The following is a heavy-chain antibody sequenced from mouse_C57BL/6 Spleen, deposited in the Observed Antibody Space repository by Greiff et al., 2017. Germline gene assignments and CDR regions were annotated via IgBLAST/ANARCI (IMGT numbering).Heavy chain of an antibody. J-gene: IGHJ2*01. CDR2: IDPNSGGT. CDR3: ARWLITTVVATNYFDY. CDR1: GYTFTSYW. Sequence: VQLQQPGAELVKPGASVKLSCKASGYTFTSYWMHWVKQRPGRGLEWIGRIDPNSGGTKYNEKFKSKATLTVDKPSGTTYMQLSSLASEDSAVYYCARWLITTVVATNYFDYWGQGTTRTVSS. V-gene: IGHV1-72*01. D-gene: IGHD1-1*01.